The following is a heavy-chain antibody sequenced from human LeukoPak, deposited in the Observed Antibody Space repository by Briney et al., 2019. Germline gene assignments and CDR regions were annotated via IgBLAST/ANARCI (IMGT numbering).Heavy chain of an antibody. CDR2: IYYSGST. Sequence: SETLSLTCTVSGGSISSYYWSWVRQPPGKGLEWIGYIYYSGSTNYIPSRKSRVTISVDTSKNQFSLKLSSVTAADTAVYYCTTLYDRRWSWFDPWGQGTLVTVSS. CDR1: GGSISSYY. CDR3: TTLYDRRWSWFDP. V-gene: IGHV4-59*08. J-gene: IGHJ5*02. D-gene: IGHD3-22*01.